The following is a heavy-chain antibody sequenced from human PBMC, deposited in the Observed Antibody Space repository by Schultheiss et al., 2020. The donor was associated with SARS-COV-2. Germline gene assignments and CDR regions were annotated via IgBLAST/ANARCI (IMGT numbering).Heavy chain of an antibody. CDR2: IYSGGST. CDR1: GFTVSSYE. CDR3: ARERYSSSWYDY. Sequence: GGSLRLSCAASGFTVSSYEMNWVRQAPGKGLEWVSVIYSGGSTYYADSVKGRFTISRDNAKNSLYLQMNSLRAEDTAVYYCARERYSSSWYDYWGQGTLVTVSS. V-gene: IGHV3-53*01. J-gene: IGHJ4*02. D-gene: IGHD6-13*01.